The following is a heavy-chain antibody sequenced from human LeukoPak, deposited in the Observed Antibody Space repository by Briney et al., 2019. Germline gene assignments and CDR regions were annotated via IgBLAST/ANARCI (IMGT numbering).Heavy chain of an antibody. J-gene: IGHJ4*02. CDR2: ISYDRSNK. CDR1: GFTFSSYG. D-gene: IGHD6-19*01. V-gene: IGHV3-30*18. Sequence: PGGALRLSCAASGFTFSSYGMQGVPQAPAKGLERVAVISYDRSNKYYADSVKGRFTISRDNSRNTLYLQMNSLRAEDTAVYYCANSAVAGKPDYWGQGTLVTVSS. CDR3: ANSAVAGKPDY.